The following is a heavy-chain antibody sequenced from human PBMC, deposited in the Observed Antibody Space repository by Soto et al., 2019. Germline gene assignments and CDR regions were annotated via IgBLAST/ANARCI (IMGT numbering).Heavy chain of an antibody. V-gene: IGHV3-11*01. CDR1: EFTFSDFY. CDR2: ISGSGLTI. CDR3: ARLQLPAVGHPYYYYYMDV. J-gene: IGHJ6*03. Sequence: QVQLVESGGGLVKPGGSLRLSCAGSEFTFSDFYMSWIRQAPGKGMEWLSSISGSGLTINYADFVKGRFTISRDNAKSSLALQMNSLRVEDTAVYYCARLQLPAVGHPYYYYYMDVWGNGTTVNVSS. D-gene: IGHD1-1*01.